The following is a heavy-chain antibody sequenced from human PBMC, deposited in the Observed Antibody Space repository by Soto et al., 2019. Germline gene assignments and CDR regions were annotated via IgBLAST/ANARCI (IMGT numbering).Heavy chain of an antibody. CDR1: GYTFTSYG. CDR3: ARDPLGELSYYYYYYGMDV. V-gene: IGHV1-18*01. D-gene: IGHD3-16*02. CDR2: ISAYNGNT. Sequence: ASVKVSCKASGYTFTSYGIGWVRQAPGQGLEWMGWISAYNGNTNYAQKLQGRVTMTTDTSTSTAYMELRSLRSDDTAVYYCARDPLGELSYYYYYYGMDVWGQGTTVTVSS. J-gene: IGHJ6*02.